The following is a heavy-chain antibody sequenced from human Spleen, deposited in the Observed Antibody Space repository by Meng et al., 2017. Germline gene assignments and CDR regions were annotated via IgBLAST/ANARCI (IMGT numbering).Heavy chain of an antibody. CDR2: ISWNSGSI. Sequence: SLKISCAASGFSFDDYAMHWVRQAPGKGLEWVSGISWNSGSIGYADSVKGRFTISRDNAKNSLYLQMNSLRAEDTAVYYCARDVSGWYRLHYWGQGTLVTVSS. CDR3: ARDVSGWYRLHY. V-gene: IGHV3-9*01. J-gene: IGHJ4*02. D-gene: IGHD6-19*01. CDR1: GFSFDDYA.